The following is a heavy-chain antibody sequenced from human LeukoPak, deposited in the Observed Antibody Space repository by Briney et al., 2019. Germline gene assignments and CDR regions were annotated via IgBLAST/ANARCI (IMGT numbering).Heavy chain of an antibody. V-gene: IGHV1-69*05. CDR2: IIPIFGTA. D-gene: IGHD2-2*02. CDR3: ARAYVVVPAAIPTAEYFQH. CDR1: GGTFSSYA. Sequence: ASVKVSCKASGGTFSSYAISWVRQAPGQGLEWMGGIIPIFGTANYAQKFQGRVTITTDESTSTAYMELSSLRSEDAAVYYCARAYVVVPAAIPTAEYFQHWGQGTLVTVSS. J-gene: IGHJ1*01.